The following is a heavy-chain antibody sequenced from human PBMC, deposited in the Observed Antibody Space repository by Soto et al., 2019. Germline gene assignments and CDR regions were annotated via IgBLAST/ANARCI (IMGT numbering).Heavy chain of an antibody. CDR1: GGTFSSYA. Sequence: SVKVSCKASGGTFSSYAISWVRQAPGQGLEWMGGIIPIFGTANYAQKFQGRVTINADNSTSTAYMELSSPRSEDTAVYSCARDYFVFVAAIAARRFDDWGQGTPVTVSS. J-gene: IGHJ4*02. V-gene: IGHV1-69*06. CDR3: ARDYFVFVAAIAARRFDD. D-gene: IGHD6-6*01. CDR2: IIPIFGTA.